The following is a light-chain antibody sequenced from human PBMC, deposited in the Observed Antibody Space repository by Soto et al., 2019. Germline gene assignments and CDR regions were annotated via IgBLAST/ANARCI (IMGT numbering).Light chain of an antibody. V-gene: IGLV2-14*03. CDR3: SSYMSRRAYV. J-gene: IGLJ1*01. Sequence: QSALTQPASVSGSPGQSITISCTGTSSNVGGYNYGSWYQQQSGKAPKLMIHEVSNRPSGVSSRFSGSKSGNTASLTISGLQVEEEADYYCSSYMSRRAYVFGIGTKVT. CDR1: SSNVGGYNY. CDR2: EVS.